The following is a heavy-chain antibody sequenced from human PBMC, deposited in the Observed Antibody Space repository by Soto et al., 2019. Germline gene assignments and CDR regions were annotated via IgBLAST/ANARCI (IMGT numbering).Heavy chain of an antibody. V-gene: IGHV4-59*01. D-gene: IGHD2-2*01. CDR1: GGSISSYY. CDR3: ARGYCSSTSCYAGFLSHFDY. CDR2: IYYSGST. Sequence: SETLSLTCTVSGGSISSYYWSWIRQPPGKGLEWIGYIYYSGSTNYNPSLKSRVTISVDTSKNQFSLKLSSVTAADTAVYYCARGYCSSTSCYAGFLSHFDYWGQGTLVTVSS. J-gene: IGHJ4*02.